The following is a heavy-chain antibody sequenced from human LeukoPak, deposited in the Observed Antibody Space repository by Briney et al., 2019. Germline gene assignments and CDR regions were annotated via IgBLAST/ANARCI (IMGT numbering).Heavy chain of an antibody. CDR1: GGSISTTY. J-gene: IGHJ2*01. CDR3: ARDPSSWYFDL. CDR2: IYTSGNT. V-gene: IGHV4-4*07. Sequence: PSETLSLTCTVSGGSISTTYLSWLRQPAGKGLEWIGRIYTSGNTNYNPSLKSGVTMSVDTSKNQFSLRLASVTAADTALYYCARDPSSWYFDLWGRGTLVTVSS.